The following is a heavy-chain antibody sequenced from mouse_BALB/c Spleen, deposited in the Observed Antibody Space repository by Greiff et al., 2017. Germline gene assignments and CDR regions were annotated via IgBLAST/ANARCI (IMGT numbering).Heavy chain of an antibody. CDR3: ARGGVIGAMDY. CDR2: INPYNDGT. D-gene: IGHD2-13*01. V-gene: IGHV1-14*01. J-gene: IGHJ4*01. CDR1: GYTFTSYV. Sequence: VQLQQSGPELVKPGASVKMSCKASGYTFTSYVMHWVKQKPGQGLEWIGYINPYNDGTKYNEKFKGKATLTSDKSSSTAYMELSSLTSEDSAVYYCARGGVIGAMDYWGQGTSVTFSS.